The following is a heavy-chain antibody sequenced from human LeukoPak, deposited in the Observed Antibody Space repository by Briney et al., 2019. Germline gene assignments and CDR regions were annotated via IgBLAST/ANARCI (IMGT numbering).Heavy chain of an antibody. J-gene: IGHJ4*02. CDR3: AVAQDYYDSSGYYGDY. CDR1: GYTFTSYG. CDR2: ISAYNGNT. Sequence: GASVKVSCKASGYTFTSYGIGWVRQAPGQGLEWMGWISAYNGNTNYAQKLQGRVTMTTDTSTSTAYMELRSLRSDDTAVYYCAVAQDYYDSSGYYGDYWGQGTLVTVSS. D-gene: IGHD3-22*01. V-gene: IGHV1-18*01.